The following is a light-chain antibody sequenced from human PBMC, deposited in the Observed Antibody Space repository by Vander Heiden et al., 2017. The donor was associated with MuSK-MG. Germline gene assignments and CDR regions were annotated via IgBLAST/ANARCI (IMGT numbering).Light chain of an antibody. J-gene: IGLJ1*01. CDR2: DVS. CDR3: TSYSGSGTLYI. Sequence: QSALTQPASVSGSPGPSISISCTGPSNDVGGYNYVSWYQHHPGKAPKVLIYDVSNRPSGVSDRFSGSKSGNTASLTISGLQAEDEADYYCTSYSGSGTLYIFGTGTKVTVL. V-gene: IGLV2-14*01. CDR1: SNDVGGYNY.